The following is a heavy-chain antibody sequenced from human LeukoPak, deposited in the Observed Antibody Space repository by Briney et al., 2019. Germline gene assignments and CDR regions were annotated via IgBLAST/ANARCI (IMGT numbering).Heavy chain of an antibody. D-gene: IGHD3-22*01. V-gene: IGHV3-21*04. CDR2: ISSSSSYI. J-gene: IGHJ4*02. CDR1: GFTFSSYS. CDR3: ERCYYDSSGYYYFDY. Sequence: PGGTLRLACAASGFTFSSYSMNWVRQAPGNGLEWVSSISSSSSYIYYADSVKGRFTISRDNAKNSLYLQRNSLRATATAVYYCERCYYDSSGYYYFDYGGQVTLVTVSS.